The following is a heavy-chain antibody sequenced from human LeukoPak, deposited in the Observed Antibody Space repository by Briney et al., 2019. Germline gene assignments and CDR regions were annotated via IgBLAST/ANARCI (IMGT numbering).Heavy chain of an antibody. Sequence: GRSLRLSCAASGFTFSSYGMHWVRQAPGKGLEWVAFIRYDGSNKYYADSVKGRFTISRDNSKNTLYLQMNSLRAEDTAVYYCAKDRGYCSSTSCYTIFDYWGQGTLVTVSS. J-gene: IGHJ4*02. CDR3: AKDRGYCSSTSCYTIFDY. D-gene: IGHD2-2*02. CDR2: IRYDGSNK. CDR1: GFTFSSYG. V-gene: IGHV3-30*02.